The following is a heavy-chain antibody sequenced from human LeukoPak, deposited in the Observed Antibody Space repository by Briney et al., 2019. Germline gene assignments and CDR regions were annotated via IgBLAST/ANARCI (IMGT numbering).Heavy chain of an antibody. V-gene: IGHV4-59*08. CDR1: GGSISSYY. D-gene: IGHD2-2*01. J-gene: IGHJ4*02. CDR3: ASRYCSSTSCYFPFDY. Sequence: PSETLSLTCTVSGGSISSYYWSWIRQPPGKGLEWIGYIYYSGSTNYNPSLKSRVTISVDTSKNQFSLKLSSVTAADTAVYYCASRYCSSTSCYFPFDYWGQGTLVTVSS. CDR2: IYYSGST.